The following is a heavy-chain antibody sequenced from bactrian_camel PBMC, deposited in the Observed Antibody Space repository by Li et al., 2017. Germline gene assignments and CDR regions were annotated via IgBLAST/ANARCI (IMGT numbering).Heavy chain of an antibody. Sequence: DVQLVESGGALVQPGGSLRLSCAVSGFTFVSYCMSWVRQAPGKGLEWVSDIHPTAGRTYYTASVKGRFTISRDNAKDTVNLQMNGLKTEDTAMYYCAADFPFPVEVNTPNYWGRGTQVTVS. CDR1: GFTFVSYC. V-gene: IGHV3S40*01. J-gene: IGHJ4*01. D-gene: IGHD2*01. CDR3: AADFPFPVEVNTPNY. CDR2: IHPTAGRT.